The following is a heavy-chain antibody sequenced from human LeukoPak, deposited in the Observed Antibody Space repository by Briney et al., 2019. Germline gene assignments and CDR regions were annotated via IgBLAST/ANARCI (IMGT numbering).Heavy chain of an antibody. CDR3: ARTYCSGGSCYQFFDY. D-gene: IGHD2-15*01. V-gene: IGHV3-23*01. Sequence: GSLRLSCAASGFTFSTYSMSWVRQAPGKGLEWVSAISGSGGSTYYADSVKGRFTISRDNSKNTLYLQMNSLRAEDTAVYYCARTYCSGGSCYQFFDYWGQGTLVTVSS. J-gene: IGHJ4*02. CDR1: GFTFSTYS. CDR2: ISGSGGST.